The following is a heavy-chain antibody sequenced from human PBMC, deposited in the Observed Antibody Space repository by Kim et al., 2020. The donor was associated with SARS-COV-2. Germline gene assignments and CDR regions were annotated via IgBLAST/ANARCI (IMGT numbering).Heavy chain of an antibody. J-gene: IGHJ4*02. Sequence: VKGLFTISRDDSKNTLYLQMTSLRAEDTAVYYCARAREIDTAMEQYYFDYWGQGTLVTVSS. D-gene: IGHD5-18*01. V-gene: IGHV3-53*01. CDR3: ARAREIDTAMEQYYFDY.